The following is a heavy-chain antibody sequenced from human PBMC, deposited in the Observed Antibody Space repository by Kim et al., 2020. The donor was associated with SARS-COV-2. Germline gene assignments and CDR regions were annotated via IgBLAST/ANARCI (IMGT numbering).Heavy chain of an antibody. J-gene: IGHJ3*02. V-gene: IGHV3-66*01. D-gene: IGHD3-3*01. CDR1: GFTVGTNY. Sequence: GGSLRLSCTASGFTVGTNYMSWVRQAPGKGLEWVSFIYSGGSTYYADSVRGRFTISRDNSKNTLYLQMNSLRVEDSAVYYCAKWGIFGVIIPYAFDIWGQGTMVAVSS. CDR3: AKWGIFGVIIPYAFDI. CDR2: IYSGGST.